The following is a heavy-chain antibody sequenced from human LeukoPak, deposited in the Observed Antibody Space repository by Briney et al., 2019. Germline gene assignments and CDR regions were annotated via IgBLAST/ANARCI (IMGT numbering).Heavy chain of an antibody. CDR1: GYTFTSYG. CDR2: ISAYNGNT. D-gene: IGHD2-2*01. J-gene: IGHJ4*02. CDR3: ARSVYCSSTSCYYFDY. V-gene: IGHV1-18*01. Sequence: ASVKVSYKASGYTFTSYGISWVRQAPGQGLEWMGWISAYNGNTNYAQKLQGRVTMTTDTSTSTAYMELSSLRSEDTAVYYCARSVYCSSTSCYYFDYWGQGTLVTVSS.